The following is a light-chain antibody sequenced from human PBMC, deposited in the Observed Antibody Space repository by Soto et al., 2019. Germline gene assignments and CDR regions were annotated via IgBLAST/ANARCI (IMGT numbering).Light chain of an antibody. CDR2: DTS. Sequence: EIVLTQSPGTLSLSPGERATLSCRASQSASSSYLAWYQKKPGQAPRLLIYDTSNRATGIPARFSGSGSGTDFTLTISRLETEDFAIYYCQQRSSWPLTFGQGTRLEIK. CDR1: QSASSSY. CDR3: QQRSSWPLT. J-gene: IGKJ5*01. V-gene: IGKV3D-20*02.